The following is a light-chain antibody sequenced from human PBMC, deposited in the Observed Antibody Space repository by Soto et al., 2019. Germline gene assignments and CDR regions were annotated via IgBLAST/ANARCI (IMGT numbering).Light chain of an antibody. Sequence: DIQMTQSPSTLSASVGDRVTITCRASQNIYTWLAWYQQKPGKAPKLLIYHASTLESGVPSRFSGSGSGTEFTLTISSLQPDDFATYYCQQYNSYSFGQGTKVDI. CDR1: QNIYTW. J-gene: IGKJ1*01. CDR3: QQYNSYS. V-gene: IGKV1-5*01. CDR2: HAS.